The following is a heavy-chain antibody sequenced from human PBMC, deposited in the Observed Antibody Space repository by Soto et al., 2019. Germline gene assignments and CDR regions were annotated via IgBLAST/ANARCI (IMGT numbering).Heavy chain of an antibody. V-gene: IGHV5-51*01. J-gene: IGHJ6*02. CDR1: GYSVTSYW. Sequence: PGESLKISCEGSGYSVTSYWIGWVRQMPGKGLEWMGIIYPGDSDTRYSPSFQGQVTISADKSISTAYLQWSSLKASDTAMYYCARHPLETQRYCSSTSCYPPRSSQYYYYYGMDVWGQGTTVTVSS. CDR3: ARHPLETQRYCSSTSCYPPRSSQYYYYYGMDV. D-gene: IGHD2-2*01. CDR2: IYPGDSDT.